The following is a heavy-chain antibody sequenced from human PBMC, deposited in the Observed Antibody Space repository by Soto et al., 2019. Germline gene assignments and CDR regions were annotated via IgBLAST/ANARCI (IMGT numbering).Heavy chain of an antibody. CDR2: IYYSGST. CDR3: ANLSYYDFWSGYHLYYYYAMDV. CDR1: GGSISSSSYY. V-gene: IGHV4-39*01. J-gene: IGHJ6*02. Sequence: PSETLSLTCTVSGGSISSSSYYWGWIRQPPGKGLEWIGSIYYSGSTYYNPSLKSRVTISVDTSKNQFSLKLSSVTAADTAVYYCANLSYYDFWSGYHLYYYYAMDVWGQGTTVTVSS. D-gene: IGHD3-3*01.